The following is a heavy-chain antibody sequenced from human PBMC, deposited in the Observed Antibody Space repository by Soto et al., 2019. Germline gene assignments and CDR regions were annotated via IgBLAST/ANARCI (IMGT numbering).Heavy chain of an antibody. CDR3: ASGGAGSGPFTWELPDH. CDR2: ITPFSGDV. Sequence: GASVKVSCKALGNTFTYRYLHWVRQAPGQALEWMGWITPFSGDVHYAQKFQERVTITRDRSINTAYMQMSSLRSADTAMYFCASGGAGSGPFTWELPDHWGQGTLVTVSS. CDR1: GNTFTYRY. J-gene: IGHJ4*02. D-gene: IGHD1-26*01. V-gene: IGHV1-45*02.